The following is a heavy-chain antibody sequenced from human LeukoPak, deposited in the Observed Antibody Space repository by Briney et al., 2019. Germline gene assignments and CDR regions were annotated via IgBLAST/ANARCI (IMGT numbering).Heavy chain of an antibody. D-gene: IGHD6-13*01. CDR1: GGSISSSGYS. V-gene: IGHV4-61*08. Sequence: PSETLSLTCAVSGGSISSSGYSWRWIRQPPGKGLEWIGYIYSSGSTNYNPSLKSRVTISVDTSKNQFSLKLSSVTAADTAVYYCARDSAAGTPFDYWGQGTLVTVSS. J-gene: IGHJ4*02. CDR3: ARDSAAGTPFDY. CDR2: IYSSGST.